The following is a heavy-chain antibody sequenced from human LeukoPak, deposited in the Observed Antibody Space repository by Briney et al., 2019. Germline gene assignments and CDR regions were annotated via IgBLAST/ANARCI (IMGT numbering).Heavy chain of an antibody. CDR2: ISSDPNYI. CDR3: ARDPPLITPRQLPGDY. Sequence: GGSLRLPCAASGFTLSDYSMNWVRQAPGKGLEWVSTISSDPNYIYYADSVKGRFTISRDNAKNSLYLQMNSLRAEDTAVYYCARDPPLITPRQLPGDYWGQGTLVTVSS. D-gene: IGHD2-2*01. CDR1: GFTLSDYS. V-gene: IGHV3-21*01. J-gene: IGHJ4*02.